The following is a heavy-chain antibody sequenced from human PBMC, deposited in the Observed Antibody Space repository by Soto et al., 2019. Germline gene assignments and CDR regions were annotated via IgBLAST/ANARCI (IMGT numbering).Heavy chain of an antibody. V-gene: IGHV3-33*01. CDR1: GFTFSNYG. Sequence: PGGSLRLSCAASGFTFSNYGMHWVRQAPGKGLEWVAVIWYDGSNKYYADSVKGRFTISRDNSKNTLYLQMNSLRAEDTAVYYCARDDYVLRFDPWGQGTLVTVSS. J-gene: IGHJ5*02. CDR2: IWYDGSNK. CDR3: ARDDYVLRFDP. D-gene: IGHD3-10*02.